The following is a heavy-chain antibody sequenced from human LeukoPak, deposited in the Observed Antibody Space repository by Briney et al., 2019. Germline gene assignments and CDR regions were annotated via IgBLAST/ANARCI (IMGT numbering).Heavy chain of an antibody. J-gene: IGHJ4*02. CDR2: ISDDGRSK. V-gene: IGHV3-30*18. D-gene: IGHD4-17*01. CDR1: GFSFISYG. Sequence: GGSLRLSCAASGFSFISYGMHWVRQAPGRGLEWVGVISDDGRSKDYADSVKGRFTVSRDNSKDTLYLQMNSLRDEDTAVYYCAKRPSDYGDYVSYFDYWGQGTLVTVSS. CDR3: AKRPSDYGDYVSYFDY.